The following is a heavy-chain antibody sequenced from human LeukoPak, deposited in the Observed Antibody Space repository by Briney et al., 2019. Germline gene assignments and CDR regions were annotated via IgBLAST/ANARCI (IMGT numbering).Heavy chain of an antibody. CDR3: ARHYDSSGYSIEFGY. V-gene: IGHV3-33*01. Sequence: GGSLRLSRAASGFTFSSYGMHWVRQAPGKGLEWVAVIWYDGSNKYYADSVKGRFTISRDNSKNTLYLQMNSLRAEDTAVYYCARHYDSSGYSIEFGYWGQGTLVIVSS. CDR2: IWYDGSNK. CDR1: GFTFSSYG. J-gene: IGHJ4*02. D-gene: IGHD3-22*01.